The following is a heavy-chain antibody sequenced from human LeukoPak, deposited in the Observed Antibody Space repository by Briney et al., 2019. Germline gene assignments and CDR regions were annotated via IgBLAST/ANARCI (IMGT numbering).Heavy chain of an antibody. CDR1: GFTFSSYG. J-gene: IGHJ4*02. CDR3: ARDHWTTLEYGSGSYSYYFDY. V-gene: IGHV3-33*01. D-gene: IGHD3-10*01. CDR2: IWYDGSNE. Sequence: GRSLRLSCAASGFTFSSYGMHWVRQAPGKGLEWGAVIWYDGSNEYYADSVRGRFTISRDNSKNTLYLQMNSLRAEDTAVYYCARDHWTTLEYGSGSYSYYFDYWGQGTLVTVSS.